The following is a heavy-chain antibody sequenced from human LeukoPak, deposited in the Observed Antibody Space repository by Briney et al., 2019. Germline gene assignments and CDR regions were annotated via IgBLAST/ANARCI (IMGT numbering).Heavy chain of an antibody. Sequence: GGSLRLSCAASGFTVSSNYMSWVRQAPGKGLEWVSVMFASGSTYYADSVKGRFTFSRDIFRNTLYLQLNSLRVEDTALYYCARGFVQTGYSSSSYVHWGQGTLVTVSS. J-gene: IGHJ4*02. V-gene: IGHV3-66*01. D-gene: IGHD6-13*01. CDR2: MFASGST. CDR3: ARGFVQTGYSSSSYVH. CDR1: GFTVSSNY.